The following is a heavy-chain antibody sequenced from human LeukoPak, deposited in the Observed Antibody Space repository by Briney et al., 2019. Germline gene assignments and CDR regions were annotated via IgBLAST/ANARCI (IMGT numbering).Heavy chain of an antibody. V-gene: IGHV3-23*01. CDR2: IRGRGDST. J-gene: IGHJ4*02. CDR1: GFTLSNYA. CDR3: AKEDYDSSGGFDS. D-gene: IGHD3-22*01. Sequence: GGSLRLSCAASGFTLSNYAMSWVRQAPGKGLEWVSAIRGRGDSTYYADSVMGRFAISRDNSKNTLHLQLNYLRAEDTAVYYCAKEDYDSSGGFDSWGQGTLVTVSS.